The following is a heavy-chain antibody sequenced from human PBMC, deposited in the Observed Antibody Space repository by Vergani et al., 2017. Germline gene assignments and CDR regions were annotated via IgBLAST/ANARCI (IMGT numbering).Heavy chain of an antibody. CDR3: ARVTATYAFDI. V-gene: IGHV3-21*01. CDR1: GFTFSSYS. J-gene: IGHJ3*02. D-gene: IGHD4-23*01. Sequence: VQLVESGGGVVQPGRSLRLSCAASGFTFSSYSMNWVRQAPGKGLEWVSSISSSSSYIYYADSVKGRFTISRDNAKNSLYLQMNSLRAEDTAVYYCARVTATYAFDIWGQGTMVTVSS. CDR2: ISSSSSYI.